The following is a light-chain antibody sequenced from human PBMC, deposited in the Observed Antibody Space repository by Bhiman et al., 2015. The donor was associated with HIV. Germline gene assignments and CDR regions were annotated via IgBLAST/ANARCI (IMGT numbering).Light chain of an antibody. CDR3: QSYDSSLSGSL. Sequence: QSVLTQPPSVSAAPGQKVTISCSGSSSNIGNNYVSWYQQLPGTAPKLLIYDNNKRPSGIPDRFSGSKSGTSASLAITGLQAEDEADYYCQSYDSSLSGSLFGGGTKLTVL. CDR2: DNN. J-gene: IGLJ2*01. V-gene: IGLV1-51*01. CDR1: SSNIGNNY.